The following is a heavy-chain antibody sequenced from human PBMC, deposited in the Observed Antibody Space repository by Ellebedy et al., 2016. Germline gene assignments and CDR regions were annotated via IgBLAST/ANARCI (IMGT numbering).Heavy chain of an antibody. D-gene: IGHD3-10*01. CDR1: GGSISSYY. CDR3: ARGSLFQDAFDI. V-gene: IGHV4-4*07. Sequence: SETLSLTXTVSGGSISSYYWSWIRQPAGKGLEWIGRIYTSGSTNYNPSLKSRVTMSVDTSKNQFSLKLSSVTAADTAVYYCARGSLFQDAFDIWGQGTMVTVSS. J-gene: IGHJ3*02. CDR2: IYTSGST.